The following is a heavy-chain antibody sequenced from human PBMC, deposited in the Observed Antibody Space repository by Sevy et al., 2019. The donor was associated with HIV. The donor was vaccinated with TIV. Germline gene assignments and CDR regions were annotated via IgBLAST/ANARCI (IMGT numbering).Heavy chain of an antibody. CDR1: GFTFDNNA. D-gene: IGHD3-10*01. J-gene: IGHJ6*02. Sequence: GGSLRLSCAASGFTFDNNAMYWVRQAPGKGLEWVSAISGSGFSTNYAGSVKGRFTISRDISKTTRYLQMNSLRAEDTAVYYCAKVYYYDSGTVIPRGMDVWGQGTTVTVSS. CDR3: AKVYYYDSGTVIPRGMDV. V-gene: IGHV3-23*01. CDR2: ISGSGFST.